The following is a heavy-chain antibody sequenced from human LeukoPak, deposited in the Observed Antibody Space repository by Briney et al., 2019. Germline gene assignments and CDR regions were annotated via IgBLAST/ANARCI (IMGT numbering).Heavy chain of an antibody. J-gene: IGHJ4*02. CDR3: TSWAGEVKNGLWSGPFDY. CDR1: GYTFTSHY. D-gene: IGHD3-3*01. Sequence: ASVKVSCKASGYTFTSHYFHWVRQAPGQGLEWMGIIDPSGGSTNYAQKFQGRVAMTRDTSTSTVYMDLSSLRSEDTAVYYCTSWAGEVKNGLWSGPFDYWGQGALVTVS. V-gene: IGHV1-46*01. CDR2: IDPSGGST.